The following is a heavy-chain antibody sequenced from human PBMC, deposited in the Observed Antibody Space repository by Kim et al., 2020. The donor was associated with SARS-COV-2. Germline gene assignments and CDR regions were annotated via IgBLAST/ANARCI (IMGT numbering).Heavy chain of an antibody. J-gene: IGHJ4*02. CDR1: AFTFSSDC. D-gene: IGHD6-6*01. Sequence: GGSLRLSCATSAFTFSSDCMFWVRQAPGKGPVWVSRINSDGSITNYADSVKGRFTISRDNAKNTLYLQMSSLRAEDTAVYYCARSQYTTSAFDFRGQGTLVTVSS. V-gene: IGHV3-74*01. CDR3: ARSQYTTSAFDF. CDR2: INSDGSIT.